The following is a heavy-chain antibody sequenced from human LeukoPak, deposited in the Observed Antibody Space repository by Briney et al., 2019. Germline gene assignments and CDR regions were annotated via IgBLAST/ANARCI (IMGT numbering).Heavy chain of an antibody. CDR2: IRYDGSNK. D-gene: IGHD5-12*01. CDR1: GFTFSSYG. J-gene: IGHJ3*02. Sequence: PGGSLRLSCAASGFTFSSYGMHWVRQAPGKGLEWVAFIRYDGSNKYYADSVKGRFTISRDNSKNTLYLQMNSLRAEDTAVYYCAKPLRRGRSRGYSGYSLAHDAFDIWGQGTMVTVSS. CDR3: AKPLRRGRSRGYSGYSLAHDAFDI. V-gene: IGHV3-30*02.